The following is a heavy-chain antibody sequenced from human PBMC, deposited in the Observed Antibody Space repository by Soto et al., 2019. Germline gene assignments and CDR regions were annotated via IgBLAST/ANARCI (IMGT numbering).Heavy chain of an antibody. V-gene: IGHV3-23*01. Sequence: GGSLRLSCAASGFRFSNFAMSWVRQAPGKGLEWVSSIGGGSEKIYYSDSVKGRFTISRDNSKNTLYLQMNSLRAEDTALFYCARIFGAYDYFDYWGQGTPVTVSS. J-gene: IGHJ4*02. CDR2: IGGGSEKI. CDR1: GFRFSNFA. D-gene: IGHD5-12*01. CDR3: ARIFGAYDYFDY.